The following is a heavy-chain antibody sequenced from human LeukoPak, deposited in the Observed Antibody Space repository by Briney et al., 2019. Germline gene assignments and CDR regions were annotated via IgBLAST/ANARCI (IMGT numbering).Heavy chain of an antibody. Sequence: PGGFLRLSCAASGFTISNNYMSWVRQAPGKGLEWVSVIYSGGSTYYADSVKGRFTISRDNSKNTLSLQMNSLRAEDTAVYYCARGIVSRDGYNPFSYYYYYMDVWGKGTTVTVSS. D-gene: IGHD5-24*01. J-gene: IGHJ6*03. CDR1: GFTISNNY. V-gene: IGHV3-53*05. CDR3: ARGIVSRDGYNPFSYYYYYMDV. CDR2: IYSGGST.